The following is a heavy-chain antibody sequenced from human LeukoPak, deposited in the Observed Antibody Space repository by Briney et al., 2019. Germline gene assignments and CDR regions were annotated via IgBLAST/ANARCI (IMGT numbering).Heavy chain of an antibody. Sequence: PGGSLRLSCAASGFTFSSYSMNWVRQAPGKGLEWVSSISSSSYIYYPDSVKGRFTISRDNAKNSLYLQMNSLRAEDTAVYYCQSVFWSGYSPYVFDYWGQGTLVTVSS. CDR2: ISSSSYI. J-gene: IGHJ4*02. D-gene: IGHD3-3*01. CDR1: GFTFSSYS. CDR3: QSVFWSGYSPYVFDY. V-gene: IGHV3-21*01.